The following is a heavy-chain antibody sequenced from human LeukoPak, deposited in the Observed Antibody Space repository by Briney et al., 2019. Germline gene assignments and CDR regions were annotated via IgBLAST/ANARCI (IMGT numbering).Heavy chain of an antibody. D-gene: IGHD6-19*01. CDR3: ARVPSSSGWYGGPWFDP. CDR2: ISDTETH. V-gene: IGHV4-39*07. J-gene: IGHJ5*02. CDR1: GASISSSTYY. Sequence: PSETLSLTCAVSGASISSSTYYWGWIRQTPGKGLECIGIISDTETHYYNPSLKSRVTISVDTSKNQFSLKLSSVTAADTAVYYCARVPSSSGWYGGPWFDPWGQGTLVTVSS.